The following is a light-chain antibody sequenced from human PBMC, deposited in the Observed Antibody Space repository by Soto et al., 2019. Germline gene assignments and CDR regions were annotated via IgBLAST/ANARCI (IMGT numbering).Light chain of an antibody. J-gene: IGLJ3*02. CDR1: STNIGAGYD. Sequence: QSVLTQPPSVSGAPGQTVTISCTGSSTNIGAGYDVHWYQQLPGTAPKLLIYGNSNRPSGVPDRFSGSKSGTSASLAITWLRAEDEADYYCQSYDSSLSGWVFGGGTKLTVL. V-gene: IGLV1-40*01. CDR3: QSYDSSLSGWV. CDR2: GNS.